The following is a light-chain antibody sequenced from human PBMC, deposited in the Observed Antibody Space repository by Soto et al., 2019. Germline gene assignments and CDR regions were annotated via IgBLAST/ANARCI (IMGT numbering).Light chain of an antibody. Sequence: DIQLTQSPSFLSASVGDRVTITCRASQSISSYLAWYHQKPGKAPKLLIYDASTLQSGVPSRFSGSGSGTEFTLTISSLQPEDFATYYCQQLDSYPITFGQGTRVDIK. CDR2: DAS. CDR1: QSISSY. V-gene: IGKV1-9*01. J-gene: IGKJ5*01. CDR3: QQLDSYPIT.